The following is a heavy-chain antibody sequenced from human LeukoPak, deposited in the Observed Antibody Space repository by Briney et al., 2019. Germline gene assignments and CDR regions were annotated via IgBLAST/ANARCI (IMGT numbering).Heavy chain of an antibody. D-gene: IGHD2-15*01. CDR2: ISSSSSYI. CDR3: ARELVVAYYYYGMDV. V-gene: IGHV3-21*01. CDR1: GFTFSSYS. Sequence: GGSPRLSCAASGFTFSSYSMNWVRQAPGKGLEWVSSISSSSSYIYYADSVKGRFTISRDNAKNSLYLQMNSLRAEDTAVYYCARELVVAYYYYGMDVWGQGTTVTVSS. J-gene: IGHJ6*02.